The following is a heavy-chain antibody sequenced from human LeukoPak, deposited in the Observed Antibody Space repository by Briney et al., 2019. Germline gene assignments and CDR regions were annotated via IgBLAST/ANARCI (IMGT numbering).Heavy chain of an antibody. Sequence: ASVKVSCKASGYTFTSYGISWVRQAPGQGLEWMGWISAYNGNTNYAQKLQGRVTMTTDTSTSTAYMELRSLRSDDTAVYYCARAPYDVVVPAASFDYWGQGTLVTVSS. CDR2: ISAYNGNT. V-gene: IGHV1-18*01. CDR3: ARAPYDVVVPAASFDY. D-gene: IGHD2-2*01. CDR1: GYTFTSYG. J-gene: IGHJ4*02.